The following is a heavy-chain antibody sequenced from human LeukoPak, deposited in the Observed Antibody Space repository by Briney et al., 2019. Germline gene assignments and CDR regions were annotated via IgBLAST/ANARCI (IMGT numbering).Heavy chain of an antibody. V-gene: IGHV3-48*04. Sequence: QSGGSLRLSCAASGFTFSSYSMNWVRQAPGKGLEWVSYISSSSSTIYYADSVKGRFTISRDNAKNSLYLQMNSLRAEDTAVYYCARGYYASGSYPFDSWGQGTLVTVSS. D-gene: IGHD3-10*01. CDR3: ARGYYASGSYPFDS. CDR2: ISSSSSTI. J-gene: IGHJ4*02. CDR1: GFTFSSYS.